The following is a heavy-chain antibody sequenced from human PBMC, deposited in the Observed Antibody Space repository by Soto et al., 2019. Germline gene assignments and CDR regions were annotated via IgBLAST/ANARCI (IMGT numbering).Heavy chain of an antibody. Sequence: EVQLVESGGGLVQPGGSLRLSCAASGFTFSSYSMNWVRQAPGKGLEWVSYISSSSSTIYYADSVKGRFTISRDNAKNSLYLQLNSLRDEDTAVYYCARESAALNWFDPWGQGTLVTVSS. CDR2: ISSSSSTI. D-gene: IGHD2-2*01. CDR1: GFTFSSYS. CDR3: ARESAALNWFDP. J-gene: IGHJ5*02. V-gene: IGHV3-48*02.